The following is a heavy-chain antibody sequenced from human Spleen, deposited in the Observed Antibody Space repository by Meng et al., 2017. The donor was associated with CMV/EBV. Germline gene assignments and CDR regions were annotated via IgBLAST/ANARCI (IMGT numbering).Heavy chain of an antibody. D-gene: IGHD3-22*01. CDR3: ARYSRGYWPYFEY. CDR1: NASVNSADRS. J-gene: IGHJ4*02. V-gene: IGHV4-30-4*08. Sequence: LRLSCTVSNASVNSADRSWNWIRQPPGKGLEWIGYFYYSGSTYYNPSLRSRVTMSADTSKNQFSLRLSSMTAADTAVYYCARYSRGYWPYFEYWGQGTLVTVSS. CDR2: FYYSGST.